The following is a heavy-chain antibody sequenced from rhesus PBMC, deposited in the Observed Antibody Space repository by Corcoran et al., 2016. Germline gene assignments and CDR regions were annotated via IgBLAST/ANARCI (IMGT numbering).Heavy chain of an antibody. J-gene: IGHJ4*01. CDR3: AREKWGQFDFEY. CDR1: GFSISTTGTG. D-gene: IGHD5-24*01. Sequence: QVTLKESGPKHVKPTQTLTLTCTFAGFSISTTGTGVDWFRQPPGKAREWLSSIYLNDNKYYSTSLKSSLTILKDTSKNQVILTMTCIDPVDSATYYCAREKWGQFDFEYWGQGVLVTVSS. V-gene: IGHV2-95*01. CDR2: IYLNDNK.